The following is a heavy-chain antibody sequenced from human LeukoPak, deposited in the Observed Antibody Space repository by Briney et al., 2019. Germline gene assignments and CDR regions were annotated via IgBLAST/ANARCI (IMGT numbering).Heavy chain of an antibody. D-gene: IGHD2-15*01. CDR2: IYPGDSDT. CDR3: ARLRYCSGGSCYPDAFDI. V-gene: IGHV5-51*01. J-gene: IGHJ3*02. CDR1: GYSFTSYW. Sequence: ESLKISCKGSGYSFTSYWIGWVRQVPGKVLEWMGIIYPGDSDTRYSPSFQGQVTISADKSISTAYLQWSSLKASDTAMYYCARLRYCSGGSCYPDAFDIWGQGTMVTVSS.